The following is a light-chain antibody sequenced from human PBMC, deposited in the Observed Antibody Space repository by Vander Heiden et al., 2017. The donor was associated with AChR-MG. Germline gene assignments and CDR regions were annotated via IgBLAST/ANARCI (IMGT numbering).Light chain of an antibody. V-gene: IGKV3D-15*01. CDR1: QSISSC. CDR3: WQYDSSPPLT. CDR2: SAA. J-gene: IGKJ2*01. Sequence: PGTLLLSPGESAPPSCSAQQSISSCLACCQQKPRGAARILIYSAATSTASVPANSIGSGSCTAFIPTISSLQADDDAVEYCWQYDSSPPLTFGQGTKLEIK.